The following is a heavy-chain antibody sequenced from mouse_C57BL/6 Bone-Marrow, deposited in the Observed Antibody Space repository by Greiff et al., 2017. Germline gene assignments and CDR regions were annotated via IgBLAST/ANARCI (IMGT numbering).Heavy chain of an antibody. V-gene: IGHV14-1*01. J-gene: IGHJ1*03. D-gene: IGHD2-5*01. CDR3: TTASNYFDFEG. CDR2: FDPENGDT. Sequence: EVQLLQSGAELVKPGASVKLSCTASGFTFTNDSMHWVKQSPEKGLEWIGRFDPENGDTEYASKFKGKATMTAEKSSNTAYLQLSRLTSDDSAVYYCTTASNYFDFEGWGTGTTVTVSS. CDR1: GFTFTNDS.